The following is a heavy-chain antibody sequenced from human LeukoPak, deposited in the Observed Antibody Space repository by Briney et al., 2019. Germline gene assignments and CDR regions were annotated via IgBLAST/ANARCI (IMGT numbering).Heavy chain of an antibody. D-gene: IGHD3-22*01. CDR2: IYYSGST. CDR1: GGSISSYY. V-gene: IGHV4-59*01. Sequence: SETLSLTCTVSGGSISSYYWSWIRQPPGKGLEWIGYIYYSGSTNYNPSLKSRVTISVDTSKNQFSLKLSSVTAADAAVYYCARGATMINAFDIWGQGTMVTVSS. CDR3: ARGATMINAFDI. J-gene: IGHJ3*02.